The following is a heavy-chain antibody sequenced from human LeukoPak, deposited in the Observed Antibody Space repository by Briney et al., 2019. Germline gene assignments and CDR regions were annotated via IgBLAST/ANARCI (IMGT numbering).Heavy chain of an antibody. Sequence: ASVKVSCKVSGYTLTELSMHWVRQAPGKGLEWMGGFDPEDGETIYAQKFQGRVTITTDESTSTAYMELRSLRSDDTAVYYCARDPPSKPYSGSYYADVLTDYWGQGTLVTVSS. V-gene: IGHV1-24*01. J-gene: IGHJ4*02. CDR2: FDPEDGET. CDR3: ARDPPSKPYSGSYYADVLTDY. D-gene: IGHD1-26*01. CDR1: GYTLTELS.